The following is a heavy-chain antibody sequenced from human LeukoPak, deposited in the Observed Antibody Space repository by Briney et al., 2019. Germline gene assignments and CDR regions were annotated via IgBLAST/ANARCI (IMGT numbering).Heavy chain of an antibody. D-gene: IGHD1-1*01. V-gene: IGHV3-23*01. J-gene: IGHJ4*02. CDR2: ISGSGGST. CDR1: GFTFSSYA. Sequence: GGSLRLSCAASGFTFSSYAMSWVRQAPGKGLEWVSAISGSGGSTYYADSVKGRFTISRDNSKNTLYLQMSSLRAEDTAVYYCAREVQLERSPFDYWGQGTLVTVSS. CDR3: AREVQLERSPFDY.